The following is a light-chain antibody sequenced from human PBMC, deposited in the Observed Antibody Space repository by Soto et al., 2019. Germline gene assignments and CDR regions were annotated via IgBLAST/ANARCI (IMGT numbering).Light chain of an antibody. Sequence: QSALTQPPSASGSPGQSVTISCTGTSSDVGGSNFVSWYQQHPGKAPKLMFYEVSKRPSGVPDRFSGSKSGSTASLTVSGLQAEDEADYYCSSYAGSNNYVFGTGTKLTVL. J-gene: IGLJ1*01. CDR1: SSDVGGSNF. CDR2: EVS. V-gene: IGLV2-8*01. CDR3: SSYAGSNNYV.